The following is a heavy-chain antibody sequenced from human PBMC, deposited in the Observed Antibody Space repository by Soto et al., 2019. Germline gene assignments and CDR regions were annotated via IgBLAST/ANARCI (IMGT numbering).Heavy chain of an antibody. Sequence: EVQLVESGGGLVKPGGSLRLSCAASGFTFSSYSMNCVRQAPGQGLEWVSSISSGASYIYYAESVKGRFTISRDNAKNSLCLQMNSLRAEDTAVYYCAREGGMITFGGVIVRVSGMDVWGQGTTVTVSS. V-gene: IGHV3-21*01. J-gene: IGHJ6*02. CDR3: AREGGMITFGGVIVRVSGMDV. D-gene: IGHD3-16*02. CDR2: ISSGASYI. CDR1: GFTFSSYS.